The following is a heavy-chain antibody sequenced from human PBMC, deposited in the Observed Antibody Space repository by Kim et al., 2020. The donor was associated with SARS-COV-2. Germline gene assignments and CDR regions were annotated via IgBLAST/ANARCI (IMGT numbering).Heavy chain of an antibody. Sequence: SETLSLTCTVSGGSISRYYWSWIRQPPGKGLEWIGYIYYSGSTNYNPSLKSRVTISVDTSKNQFSLKLSSVTAADTAVYYCARVLAAGPFDYWGQGTLVTVSS. CDR2: IYYSGST. CDR3: ARVLAAGPFDY. J-gene: IGHJ4*02. D-gene: IGHD6-13*01. V-gene: IGHV4-59*01. CDR1: GGSISRYY.